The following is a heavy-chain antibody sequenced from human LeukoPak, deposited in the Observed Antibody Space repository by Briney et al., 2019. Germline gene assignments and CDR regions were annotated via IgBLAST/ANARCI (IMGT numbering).Heavy chain of an antibody. V-gene: IGHV1-2*02. Sequence: ASVKVSCKASGYTFTGYYMHWARQAPGQGLEWMGWINPNSGGTNYAQKFQGRVTMTRDTSISTAYMELSRLRSDDTAVYYCARDTRGYSGYDSDWGQGTLVTVSS. CDR2: INPNSGGT. J-gene: IGHJ4*02. D-gene: IGHD5-12*01. CDR3: ARDTRGYSGYDSD. CDR1: GYTFTGYY.